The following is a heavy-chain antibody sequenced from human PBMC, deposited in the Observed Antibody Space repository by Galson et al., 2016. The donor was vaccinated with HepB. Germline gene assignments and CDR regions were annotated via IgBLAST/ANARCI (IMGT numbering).Heavy chain of an antibody. V-gene: IGHV2-5*01. D-gene: IGHD2-21*02. CDR1: GFSLSTSGVA. Sequence: PALVKPTQTLTLTCTFSGFSLSTSGVAVGWIRQPPGKALEWLALLFWNDDKRYSPSLKSRLTITKDTSKSQVVPTMTNIDPLDTATYFCTHSQMVTTMFFAYWGQGSLATVSS. J-gene: IGHJ4*02. CDR2: LFWNDDK. CDR3: THSQMVTTMFFAY.